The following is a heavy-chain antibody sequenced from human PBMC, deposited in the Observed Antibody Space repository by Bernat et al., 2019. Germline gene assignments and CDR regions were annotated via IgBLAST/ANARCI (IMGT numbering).Heavy chain of an antibody. CDR2: IYYSGST. CDR3: ASLYYDILTDYYFDY. J-gene: IGHJ4*02. D-gene: IGHD3-9*01. CDR1: GGSISSSSYY. V-gene: IGHV4-39*01. Sequence: QLQLQESGPGLVKPSETLSLTCTVSGGSISSSSYYWGWIRQPPGKGLEWIGSIYYSGSTYYNPSLKSRVTISVDTSKNQFSLKLSSVTAAHTAVYYCASLYYDILTDYYFDYWGQGTLVTVSS.